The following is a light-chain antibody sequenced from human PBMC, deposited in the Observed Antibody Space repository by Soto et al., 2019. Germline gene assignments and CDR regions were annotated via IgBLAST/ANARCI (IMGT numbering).Light chain of an antibody. CDR3: QQYNDWPLT. CDR2: GAS. V-gene: IGKV3D-15*01. CDR1: QSVDSN. Sequence: EIVLTQSPATLSVSPGDGANICCRASQSVDSNLAWYQQKPGQNHRILMYGASTRPTGIPDRFSGSGSGTEFTLTIISLQSEDSAVYYCQQYNDWPLTFGGGTKV. J-gene: IGKJ4*01.